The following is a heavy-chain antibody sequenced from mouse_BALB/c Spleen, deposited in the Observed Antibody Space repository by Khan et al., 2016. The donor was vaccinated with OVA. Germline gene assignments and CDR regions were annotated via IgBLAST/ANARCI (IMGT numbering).Heavy chain of an antibody. CDR3: ARSISGDVGFAY. Sequence: QIQLVQSGPELKKPGETVKISCKASGYTFTDYSMHWVKQAPGKGLKWMGWINTETGEPTYADDFKGRFAFSLETSASTAYLQINNLNNEDTATYCCARSISGDVGFAYWGQGTLVTVSA. V-gene: IGHV9-2-1*01. J-gene: IGHJ3*01. D-gene: IGHD3-1*01. CDR2: INTETGEP. CDR1: GYTFTDYS.